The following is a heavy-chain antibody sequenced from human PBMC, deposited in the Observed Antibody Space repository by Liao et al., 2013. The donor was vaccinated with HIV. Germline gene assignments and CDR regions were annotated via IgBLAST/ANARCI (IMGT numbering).Heavy chain of an antibody. CDR2: INHSGST. V-gene: IGHV4-34*01. CDR1: GGSFSGYY. J-gene: IGHJ4*02. CDR3: ARGSLMYGDYDY. D-gene: IGHD4-17*01. Sequence: QVQLQQWGAGLLKPSETLSLTCAVYGGSFSGYYWSWIRQPPGKGLEWIGEINHSGSTNYNPSLKSRVTISVDTSKNQFSLKLSSVTAADTAVYYCARGSLMYGDYDYWGQGTLVTVSS.